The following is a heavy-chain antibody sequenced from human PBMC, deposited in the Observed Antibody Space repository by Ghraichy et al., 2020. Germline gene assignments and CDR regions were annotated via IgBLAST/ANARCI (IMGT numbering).Heavy chain of an antibody. CDR2: IYSGGST. D-gene: IGHD6-13*01. J-gene: IGHJ4*02. Sequence: GGSLRLSCAASGFTVSSNYMSWVRQAPGKGLEWVSGIYSGGSTSYASSVKGRFTISSNTSKNTLYLQINSLRAEDTAVYYCSKEGGTNRATAPYYWGQGTQVTVSS. CDR3: SKEGGTNRATAPYY. V-gene: IGHV3-53*01. CDR1: GFTVSSNY.